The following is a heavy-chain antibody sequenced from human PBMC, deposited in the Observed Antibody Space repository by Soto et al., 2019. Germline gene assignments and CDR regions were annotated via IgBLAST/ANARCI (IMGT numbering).Heavy chain of an antibody. CDR2: IYYSGGT. Sequence: QVQLQESGPGLVKPSETLSLTCTVSGASINSYYWSWIRQPPGKGLEWIGYIYYSGGTNYSPSLKSRVTISVDTSRNQFSLKRSSVTAADTAVYYCAVSRGYCSGGSCYACGFASWGQGTLVTVSS. CDR1: GASINSYY. CDR3: AVSRGYCSGGSCYACGFAS. J-gene: IGHJ4*02. D-gene: IGHD2-15*01. V-gene: IGHV4-59*01.